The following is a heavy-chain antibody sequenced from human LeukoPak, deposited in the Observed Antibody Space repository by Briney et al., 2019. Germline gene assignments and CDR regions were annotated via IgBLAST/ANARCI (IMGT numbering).Heavy chain of an antibody. Sequence: PGGSLRLSRAASGFTFSSYAMSWVRQAPGKGLKWVLGISGRGGSTFYADSVRGRFTISRDNSKNTLYLQMNSLRPEDTAVSYCAKGLAAAGTGFDSWGQGTLVTVSS. CDR2: ISGRGGST. CDR1: GFTFSSYA. D-gene: IGHD6-13*01. J-gene: IGHJ4*02. V-gene: IGHV3-23*01. CDR3: AKGLAAAGTGFDS.